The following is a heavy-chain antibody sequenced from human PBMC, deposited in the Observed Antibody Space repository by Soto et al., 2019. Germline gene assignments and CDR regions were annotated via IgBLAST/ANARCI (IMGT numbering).Heavy chain of an antibody. J-gene: IGHJ3*02. D-gene: IGHD3-16*01. CDR3: ARRYGWAFDI. CDR2: IYYSGST. CDR1: GGSISSGGYY. V-gene: IGHV4-31*03. Sequence: SETLSLTCTVSGGSISSGGYYWSWIRQHPGKGLEWIGYIYYSGSTDYNPSLKSRVTISVDTSKNQFSLKLSSVTAADTAVYYCARRYGWAFDIWGQGTMVTVSS.